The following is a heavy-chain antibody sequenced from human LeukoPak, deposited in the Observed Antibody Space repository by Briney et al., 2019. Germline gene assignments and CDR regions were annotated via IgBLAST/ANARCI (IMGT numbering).Heavy chain of an antibody. CDR1: GGSISSYY. V-gene: IGHV4-59*06. CDR2: IYYSGST. Sequence: SETLSLTCTVSGGSISSYYWSWIRQHPGKGLEWIGYIYYSGSTYYNPSLKSRVTISVDTSKNQFSLKLSSVTAADTAVYYCASLTSGYCSGGSCRSYWGQGTLVTASS. J-gene: IGHJ4*02. D-gene: IGHD2-15*01. CDR3: ASLTSGYCSGGSCRSY.